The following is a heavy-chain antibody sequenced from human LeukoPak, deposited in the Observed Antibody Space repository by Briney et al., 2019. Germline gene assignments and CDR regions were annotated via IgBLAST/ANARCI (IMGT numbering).Heavy chain of an antibody. V-gene: IGHV3-7*01. CDR1: GFTFSSYN. J-gene: IGHJ3*02. CDR2: IKQDGSEK. Sequence: PGGSLRLSCAASGFTFSSYNMNWVRQAPGKGLEWVANIKQDGSEKYYVDSVKGRFTISRDNAKNSLYLQMNSLRAEDTAVYYCAREGDGYSYGLGAFDIWGQGTMVTVSS. D-gene: IGHD5-18*01. CDR3: AREGDGYSYGLGAFDI.